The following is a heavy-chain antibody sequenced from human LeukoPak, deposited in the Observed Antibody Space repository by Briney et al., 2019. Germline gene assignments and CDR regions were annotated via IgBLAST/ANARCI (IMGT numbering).Heavy chain of an antibody. CDR3: AREGYDSSGYYDL. J-gene: IGHJ4*02. V-gene: IGHV3-23*01. CDR2: ISGSGGST. CDR1: GFTFSSYA. D-gene: IGHD3-22*01. Sequence: GGSLRLSCAASGFTFSSYAMSWVRQAPGKGLEWVSAISGSGGSTYYADSVKGRFTISRHNSKNTLYLQMNSLRAEDTAVYYCAREGYDSSGYYDLWGQGTLVTVSS.